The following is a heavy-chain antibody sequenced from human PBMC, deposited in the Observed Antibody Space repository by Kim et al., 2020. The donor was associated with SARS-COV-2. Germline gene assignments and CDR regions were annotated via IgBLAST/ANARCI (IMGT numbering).Heavy chain of an antibody. CDR2: IWFDGSNK. V-gene: IGHV3-33*01. CDR1: GFTFSSYG. CDR3: ASEAWLCSGGSCYSDYFQD. J-gene: IGHJ1*01. Sequence: GGSLRLSCAASGFTFSSYGMHWVRQAPGKGLEWVAVIWFDGSNKYYADSVKGRFTISRDNSKNTLYLQMNSLRAEDTAVYYCASEAWLCSGGSCYSDYFQDWGQGTLVTVSS. D-gene: IGHD2-15*01.